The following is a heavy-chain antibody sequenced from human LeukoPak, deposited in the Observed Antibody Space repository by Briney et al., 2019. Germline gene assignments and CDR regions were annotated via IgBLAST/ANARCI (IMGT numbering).Heavy chain of an antibody. Sequence: PGGSLRLSCAASGFTFSSYAMHWVRQAPGKGLEWVAVISYDGSNKYYADSVKGRFTISRDNSKNTLYLQMNSLRAEDTAVYYCARDPQLYYYGSGSYYPYWGQGTLVTVSS. CDR3: ARDPQLYYYGSGSYYPY. V-gene: IGHV3-30*04. CDR1: GFTFSSYA. J-gene: IGHJ4*02. CDR2: ISYDGSNK. D-gene: IGHD3-10*01.